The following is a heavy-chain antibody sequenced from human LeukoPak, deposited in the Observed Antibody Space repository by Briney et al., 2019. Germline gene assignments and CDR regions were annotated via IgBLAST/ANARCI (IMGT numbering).Heavy chain of an antibody. CDR1: GYTFTKYV. CDR2: INAGNGDT. Sequence: ASVKVSCKASGYTFTKYVVHWVRQAPGQRPEWMGWINAGNGDTKYSQNFQDRVTITRDTSANTAYMELSSPTSEDTALYYCAGDDCGDTCYPGGYWGQGTLVTVSS. V-gene: IGHV1-3*01. CDR3: AGDDCGDTCYPGGY. D-gene: IGHD2-21*01. J-gene: IGHJ4*02.